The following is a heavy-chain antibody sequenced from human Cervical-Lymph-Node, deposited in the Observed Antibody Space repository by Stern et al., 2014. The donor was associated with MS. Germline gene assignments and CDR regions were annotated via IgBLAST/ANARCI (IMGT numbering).Heavy chain of an antibody. CDR1: GFTFKDYA. D-gene: IGHD4-11*01. J-gene: IGHJ4*02. Sequence: QLVQSGGGMVQPGGSLRLSCAASGFTFKDYALHWIRQAPGEGLEWVGGIFWDGGNIGYEDSVRGRFTISRDNAKNSLFLQMNSLRPEDTAFYYCVKDSGSVTAALAYWGQGILVTVSS. CDR2: IFWDGGNI. CDR3: VKDSGSVTAALAY. V-gene: IGHV3-9*01.